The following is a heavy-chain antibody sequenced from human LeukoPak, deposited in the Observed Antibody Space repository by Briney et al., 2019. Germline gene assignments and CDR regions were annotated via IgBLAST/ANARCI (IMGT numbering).Heavy chain of an antibody. CDR1: GYTFTGYY. V-gene: IGHV1-2*02. Sequence: ASVKVSCKASGYTFTGYYMHWVRQAPGQGLEWMGWINPNSGGTNYAQKFQGRVTMTRDTSISTAYMELSRLRSDDTAVYYCARAAMVRGDYYYYYMDVWGKGTTVTVSS. J-gene: IGHJ6*03. CDR3: ARAAMVRGDYYYYYMDV. D-gene: IGHD3-10*01. CDR2: INPNSGGT.